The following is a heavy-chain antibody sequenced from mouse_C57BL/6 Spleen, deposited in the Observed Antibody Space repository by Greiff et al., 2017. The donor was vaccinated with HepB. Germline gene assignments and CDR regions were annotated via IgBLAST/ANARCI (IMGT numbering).Heavy chain of an antibody. J-gene: IGHJ2*01. D-gene: IGHD2-12*01. CDR2: INYDGSST. CDR3: AREEGRRNYFDY. V-gene: IGHV5-16*01. Sequence: EVQVVESEGGLVQPGSSMKLSCTASGFTFSDYYMAWVRQVPEKGLEWVANINYDGSSTYYLDSLKSRFIISRDNAKNILYLQMSSLKSEDTATYYCAREEGRRNYFDYWGQGTTLTVSS. CDR1: GFTFSDYY.